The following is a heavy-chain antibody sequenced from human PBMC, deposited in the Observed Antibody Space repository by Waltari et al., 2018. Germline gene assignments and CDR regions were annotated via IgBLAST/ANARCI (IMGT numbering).Heavy chain of an antibody. Sequence: QGQLLQSGAEVKKPGASVTVSCKASGYNFRPYGISWVRQAPGQGLEWMGWINPDNGNTNYAQMVQDRVTLTTDTSTSTAYMELRSLTSADTAVYYCARVRAAGGNSAFDIWGQGTMVTVSS. V-gene: IGHV1-18*01. CDR1: GYNFRPYG. J-gene: IGHJ3*02. CDR2: INPDNGNT. D-gene: IGHD1-1*01. CDR3: ARVRAAGGNSAFDI.